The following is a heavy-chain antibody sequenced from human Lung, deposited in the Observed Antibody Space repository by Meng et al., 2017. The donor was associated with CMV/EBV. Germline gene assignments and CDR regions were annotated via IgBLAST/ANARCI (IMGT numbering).Heavy chain of an antibody. CDR2: NNPRDGDT. J-gene: IGHJ4*02. V-gene: IGHV1-46*04. Sequence: QVQLVQSGAEVMKPGASVKVSCKASGDTFTYYHIHWVRQAPGQGLEWVGLNNPRDGDTSYSQKLRGRVTLTRDTSTSTAYMELSSLSSGDTAVYYCARERDATYYFHNWGQGTLVTVSS. CDR3: ARERDATYYFHN. CDR1: GDTFTYYH. D-gene: IGHD5-24*01.